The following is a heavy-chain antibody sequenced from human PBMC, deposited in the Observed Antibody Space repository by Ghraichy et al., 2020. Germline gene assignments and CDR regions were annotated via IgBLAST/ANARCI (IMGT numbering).Heavy chain of an antibody. Sequence: GSLRLSCTVSGGSISSYYWSWIRQPPGKGLEWIGYIYYSGSTNYNPSLKSRVTISVTTSKNQFSLKLSSLTAADTAVYYCATSAGRGNFDYWGQGTLVTVSS. V-gene: IGHV4-59*01. CDR1: GGSISSYY. CDR3: ATSAGRGNFDY. CDR2: IYYSGST. D-gene: IGHD6-19*01. J-gene: IGHJ4*02.